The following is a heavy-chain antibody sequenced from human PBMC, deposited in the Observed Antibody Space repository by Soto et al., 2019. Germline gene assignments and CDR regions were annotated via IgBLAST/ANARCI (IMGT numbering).Heavy chain of an antibody. CDR1: GGSFSGYY. J-gene: IGHJ6*02. D-gene: IGHD3-3*01. Sequence: SETLSLTCAVYGGSFSGYYWSWIRQPPGKGLEWIGEINHSGSTNYNPSLKSRVTISVDTSKNQFSLKLSSVTAADTAVYYCARGGLLRFLEWLPYYYYGMDVWGQGTTVTVSS. CDR3: ARGGLLRFLEWLPYYYYGMDV. CDR2: INHSGST. V-gene: IGHV4-34*01.